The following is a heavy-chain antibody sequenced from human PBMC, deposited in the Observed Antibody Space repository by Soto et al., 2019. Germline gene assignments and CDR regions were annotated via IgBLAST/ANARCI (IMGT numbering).Heavy chain of an antibody. D-gene: IGHD2-15*01. CDR3: ARSYCSGGSCYSENWFDP. CDR1: GGTFSSYA. CDR2: IIPIFGTA. V-gene: IGHV1-69*12. Sequence: QVQLVQSGAEVKKPGSSVKVSCKASGGTFSSYAISWVRQAPGQGLEWMGGIIPIFGTANYAQKFQGRVTITADESTSTAYMGLSSLRSEDTAVYYCARSYCSGGSCYSENWFDPWGQGTLVTVSS. J-gene: IGHJ5*02.